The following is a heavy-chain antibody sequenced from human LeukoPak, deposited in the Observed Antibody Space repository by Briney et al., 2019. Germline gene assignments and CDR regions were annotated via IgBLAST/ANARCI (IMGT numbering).Heavy chain of an antibody. CDR2: ISSRGNTI. CDR3: ARELWRFDY. CDR1: GFTFSDHY. D-gene: IGHD2/OR15-2a*01. V-gene: IGHV3-11*04. Sequence: PGGSLRLSCAASGFTFSDHYMSWIRQAPGKGLEWLSYISSRGNTIYYADSVKGRFTISRDNAKNSLYLQMSSLRAEDTAVYYCARELWRFDYWGQGTLVTVSS. J-gene: IGHJ4*02.